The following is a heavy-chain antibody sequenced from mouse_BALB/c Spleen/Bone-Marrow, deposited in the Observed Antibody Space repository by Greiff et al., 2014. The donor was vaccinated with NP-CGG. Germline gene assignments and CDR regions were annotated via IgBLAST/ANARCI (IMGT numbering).Heavy chain of an antibody. V-gene: IGHV5-17*02. CDR2: ISSGSSTI. CDR3: ARDVPLYDVGYFDY. Sequence: DVQLVESGGGLVQPGGSRKLSCAASGFTFSSFGMHWVRQAPEKGLEWVAYISSGSSTIYYADTVKGRFTISRDNPKNTLFLQMTSLMSEDTAMYYCARDVPLYDVGYFDYWGQGTTLTVSS. J-gene: IGHJ2*01. CDR1: GFTFSSFG. D-gene: IGHD2-14*01.